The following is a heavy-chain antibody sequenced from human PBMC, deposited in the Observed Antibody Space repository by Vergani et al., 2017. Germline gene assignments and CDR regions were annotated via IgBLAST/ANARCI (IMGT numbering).Heavy chain of an antibody. V-gene: IGHV1-46*01. Sequence: QVQLVQSGAEVKKPGASVKVSCKASGYTFTSYYMHWVRQAPGQGLEWMGIINPSGGSTSYAQKFQGRVTMTRDTSTSTVYMELSSLRSEDTAVYYCARDRGYCGGGSCLVYWGQGTLVTVSS. CDR2: INPSGGST. D-gene: IGHD2-15*01. J-gene: IGHJ4*02. CDR1: GYTFTSYY. CDR3: ARDRGYCGGGSCLVY.